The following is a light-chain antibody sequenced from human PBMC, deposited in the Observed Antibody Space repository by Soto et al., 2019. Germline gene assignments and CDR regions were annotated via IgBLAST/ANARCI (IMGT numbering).Light chain of an antibody. Sequence: QSVLTQSPSVSGAPGQRVTVSCTGSSSNIGAGYDVHWYQQLPGTAPKLLIYRNSNRPSGVPDRFSGSKSGTSASLAITGLQPEDEADYYCQSYDNSLSGVVFGGGTKLTV. CDR1: SSNIGAGYD. CDR2: RNS. J-gene: IGLJ3*02. V-gene: IGLV1-40*01. CDR3: QSYDNSLSGVV.